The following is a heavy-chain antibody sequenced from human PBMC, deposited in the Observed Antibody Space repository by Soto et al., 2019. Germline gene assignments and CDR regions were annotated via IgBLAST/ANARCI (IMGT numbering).Heavy chain of an antibody. CDR1: GFTFSSYA. J-gene: IGHJ4*02. CDR2: ISGSGDNT. CDR3: AKDGSGSYYNAHFDC. V-gene: IGHV3-23*01. D-gene: IGHD3-10*01. Sequence: VQLLESGGGLVQPGGSLRLSCAASGFTFSSYAMSWVRQAPGKGLLEWVSAISGSGDNTFYADSVKGRFTISRDNSKNTLYLQMNSLRAEDTAVYYCAKDGSGSYYNAHFDCWGQGTLVTVSS.